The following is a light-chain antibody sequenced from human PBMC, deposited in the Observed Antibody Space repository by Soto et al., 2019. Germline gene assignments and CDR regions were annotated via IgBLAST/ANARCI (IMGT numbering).Light chain of an antibody. J-gene: IGLJ1*01. V-gene: IGLV2-11*01. CDR2: DVT. Sequence: QSVLTPPRSVSGSPGQSVTISCTGTSSDVGAYNYVSWYQQHPGKAPKLMIYDVTKRPSGVPDRFSGSKSGNTASLTISGLQAEDEADYYRCSYAASYTPYVFGSGTKVTVL. CDR3: CSYAASYTPYV. CDR1: SSDVGAYNY.